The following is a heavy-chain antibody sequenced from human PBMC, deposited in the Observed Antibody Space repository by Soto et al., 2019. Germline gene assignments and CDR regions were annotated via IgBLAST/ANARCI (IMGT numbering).Heavy chain of an antibody. CDR3: AIPQDRGGRTTFIY. J-gene: IGHJ4*02. V-gene: IGHV3-9*01. CDR1: GFTFDDNA. D-gene: IGHD3-16*01. CDR2: INWKSDI. Sequence: GGSLRLSCAVSGFTFDDNAMHWVRQAPEKGLEWVSGINWKSDIGYADSVKGRFTISRDNAENSLYLQMNSLRAEDTALYYCAIPQDRGGRTTFIYWGQGTQVTVSS.